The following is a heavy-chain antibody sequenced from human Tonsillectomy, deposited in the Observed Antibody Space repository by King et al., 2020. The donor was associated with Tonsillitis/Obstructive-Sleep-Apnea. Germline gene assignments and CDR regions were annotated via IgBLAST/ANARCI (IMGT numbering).Heavy chain of an antibody. D-gene: IGHD1/OR15-1a*01. CDR3: AGGRTGNNGRLFDS. Sequence: VQLQQWGAGLLKPSETLSLTCAVYGGSFSGYYWNWIRQPPGKGLEWIGEINHSGSTNHNPSLKSRVTISVDTSKNQFSLKLSSVTAPDTATYYCAGGRTGNNGRLFDSWGQGTLVTVPS. CDR2: INHSGST. CDR1: GGSFSGYY. V-gene: IGHV4-34*01. J-gene: IGHJ4*02.